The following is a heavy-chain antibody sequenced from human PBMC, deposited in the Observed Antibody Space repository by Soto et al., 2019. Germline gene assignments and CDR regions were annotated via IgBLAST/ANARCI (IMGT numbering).Heavy chain of an antibody. CDR1: GGSVSSSGYY. D-gene: IGHD6-19*01. CDR3: ARAVAEVAY. V-gene: IGHV4-61*08. CDR2: IFYSGST. J-gene: IGHJ4*02. Sequence: QVQLQESGPGLVKPSETLSLTCTVSGGSVSSSGYYWTWIRQPPGKGLEWIGYIFYSGSTNYNPSLXXRXPXSVDTSKNQFSLRLSSVTAADTALYSCARAVAEVAYWGQGTLVTVSS.